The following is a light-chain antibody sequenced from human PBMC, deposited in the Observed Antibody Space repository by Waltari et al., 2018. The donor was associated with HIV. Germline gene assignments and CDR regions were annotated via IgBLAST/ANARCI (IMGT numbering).Light chain of an antibody. J-gene: IGLJ1*01. CDR3: QSADTSGTRV. V-gene: IGLV3-25*03. CDR2: KDT. Sequence: SFELTQPPSVSVSPGQTAKITCSGDALAKQYTYWYQKKPGQAPVVVIYKDTERPSGIPERFSGSSSGTTVTLTISGVQAEDEADYYCQSADTSGTRVFGSGTKVTVL. CDR1: ALAKQY.